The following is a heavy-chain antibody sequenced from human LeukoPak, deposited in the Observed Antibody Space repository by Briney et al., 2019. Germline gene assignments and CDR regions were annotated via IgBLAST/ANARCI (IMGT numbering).Heavy chain of an antibody. V-gene: IGHV3-23*01. D-gene: IGHD2-2*02. CDR3: AKGRAVVPAAIPTDAFDI. Sequence: PGGSLRLSCAASGFTFSNYAMSWVRQAPGKGLEWVSTITTGDSTYYADSVKGRFTISRDNSKNTLYLQMNSLRAEDTAVYYCAKGRAVVPAAIPTDAFDIWGQGTMVTVSS. CDR2: ITTGDST. CDR1: GFTFSNYA. J-gene: IGHJ3*02.